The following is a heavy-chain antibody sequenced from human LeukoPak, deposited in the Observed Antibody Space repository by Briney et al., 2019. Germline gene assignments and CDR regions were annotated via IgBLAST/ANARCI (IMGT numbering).Heavy chain of an antibody. J-gene: IGHJ4*02. D-gene: IGHD3-22*01. Sequence: ASVTVSCKASGYTFTSYYMHWVRQAPGQGLEWMGWISAYNGNTNYAQKLQGRVTMTTDTSTSTAYMELRSLRSDDTAVYYCARGGTYYYDSSGYSDYWGQGTLVTVSS. CDR2: ISAYNGNT. V-gene: IGHV1-18*04. CDR1: GYTFTSYY. CDR3: ARGGTYYYDSSGYSDY.